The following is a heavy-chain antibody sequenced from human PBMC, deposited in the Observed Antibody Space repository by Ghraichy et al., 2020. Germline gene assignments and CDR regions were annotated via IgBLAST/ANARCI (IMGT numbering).Heavy chain of an antibody. CDR2: ISTDGTTT. CDR1: GFTLSNYW. CDR3: ARFFPLPSGKSGMDV. V-gene: IGHV3-74*03. J-gene: IGHJ6*02. Sequence: GGSLRLSCAASGFTLSNYWMHWVRQGPGKGLVWVSRISTDGTTTKYADSVKGRFTISRDNAGNTLYLQMNSLRAEDTAVYYCARFFPLPSGKSGMDVWGQVTTVTVSS. D-gene: IGHD2-2*01.